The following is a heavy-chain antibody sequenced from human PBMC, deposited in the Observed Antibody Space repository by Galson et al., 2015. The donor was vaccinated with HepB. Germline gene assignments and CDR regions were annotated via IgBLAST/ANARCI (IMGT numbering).Heavy chain of an antibody. Sequence: SVKVSCKASGYTFTSYDINWVRQATGQGLEWMGWMNPNSGNTGYAQKFQGRVTMTRNTSISTAYMELSSLRSEDTAVYYCARAFPYYDFWSGYNDYWGQGTLVTVSS. CDR3: ARAFPYYDFWSGYNDY. J-gene: IGHJ4*02. D-gene: IGHD3-3*01. CDR2: MNPNSGNT. CDR1: GYTFTSYD. V-gene: IGHV1-8*01.